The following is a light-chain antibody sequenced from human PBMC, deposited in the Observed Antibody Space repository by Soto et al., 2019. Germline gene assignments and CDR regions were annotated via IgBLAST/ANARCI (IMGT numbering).Light chain of an antibody. V-gene: IGLV2-14*03. CDR1: SSDVGTYQY. CDR3: SSYTTSSTLV. CDR2: DVN. Sequence: QSVLTQPASVSASPGQSITISCTGSSSDVGTYQYVSWYQHHPGKAPKLMIYDVNNRPSGISNRFSGSKSGNTASLIISGLHTDDEADYYCSSYTTSSTLVFGGGTKVTVL. J-gene: IGLJ2*01.